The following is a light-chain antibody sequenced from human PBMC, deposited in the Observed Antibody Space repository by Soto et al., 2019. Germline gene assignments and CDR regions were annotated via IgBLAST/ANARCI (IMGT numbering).Light chain of an antibody. CDR2: VSS. V-gene: IGKV3-15*01. CDR1: QSVSSN. CDR3: HLSGYRLIT. Sequence: MPLSPARQYVYPGERATLSCSARQSVSSNFAWYQPQPGQAPRLLIYVSSTRATGIPARFSGSGSGTDFTLTTIFLLPGDFALYYSHLSGYRLITFAQGTRLEIK. J-gene: IGKJ5*01.